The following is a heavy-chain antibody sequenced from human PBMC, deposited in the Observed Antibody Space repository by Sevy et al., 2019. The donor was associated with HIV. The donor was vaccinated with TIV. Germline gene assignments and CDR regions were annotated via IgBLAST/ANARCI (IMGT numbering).Heavy chain of an antibody. V-gene: IGHV1-2*02. J-gene: IGHJ3*01. CDR1: GYTFTGYY. CDR2: INPNSGIT. Sequence: ASVKVSCKASGYTFTGYYMHWVRQAPGQGLEWMGWINPNSGITNYAQMFQGRVTMTRDTSISTAYMELSRLRSDDTAVYYCFQGGHDAFHVWGQGTMVTVSS. CDR3: FQGGHDAFHV.